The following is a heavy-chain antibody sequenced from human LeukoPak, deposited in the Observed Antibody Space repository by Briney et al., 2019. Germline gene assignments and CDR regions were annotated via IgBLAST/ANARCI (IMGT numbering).Heavy chain of an antibody. CDR2: ISYDGSNK. Sequence: GRSLRLSCAASGFTFSSYGMHWVRQAPGKGLEWVAVISYDGSNKYYADSVKGRSTISRDNSKNTLYLQMNSLRAEDTAVYYCAKADYTHYDILTGYYNHFDYWGQGTLVTVSS. V-gene: IGHV3-30*18. J-gene: IGHJ4*02. CDR3: AKADYTHYDILTGYYNHFDY. D-gene: IGHD3-9*01. CDR1: GFTFSSYG.